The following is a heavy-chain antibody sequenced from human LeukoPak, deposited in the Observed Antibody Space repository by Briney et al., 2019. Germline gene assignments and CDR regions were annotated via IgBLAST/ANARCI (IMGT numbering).Heavy chain of an antibody. CDR2: INPNTGRT. Sequence: ASVNVSCKASGYRFTDYYIHWVRQAPGPGLEWLGLINPNTGRTKYAQKFQGRVTMTRDTSISTDYMEGTRLTSDDTAIYYCSRDLDYADYAQEYWGEGTLDTVSS. CDR1: GYRFTDYY. J-gene: IGHJ4*02. D-gene: IGHD4-17*01. CDR3: SRDLDYADYAQEY. V-gene: IGHV1-2*02.